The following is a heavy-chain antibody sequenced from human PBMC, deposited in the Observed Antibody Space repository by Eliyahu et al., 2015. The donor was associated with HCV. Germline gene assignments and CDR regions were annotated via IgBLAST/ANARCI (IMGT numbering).Heavy chain of an antibody. J-gene: IGHJ3*02. Sequence: QVQLQESGPGLVKPLQTLSLTCTVSGGSISSGXDYWNWIRXPAGKGLEWLGRIHTTGVTHYNPSLQSRLTISLDTSKNQFSLSLTSVTATDTAAYYCAKDYVLGMYSAFHIWGPGITVAVSS. CDR2: IHTTGVT. CDR3: AKDYVLGMYSAFHI. V-gene: IGHV4-61*02. CDR1: GGSISSGXDY. D-gene: IGHD7-27*01.